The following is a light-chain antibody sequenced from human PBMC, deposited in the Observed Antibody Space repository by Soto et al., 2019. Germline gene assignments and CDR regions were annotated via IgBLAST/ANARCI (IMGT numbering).Light chain of an antibody. Sequence: ILAAQSPDTLSVFTGERATLSCMASQSVSSNLAWYRQKPGQAPRLLIYGASTRATGIPDRFSGSESGTDFTLTISRLEPEDFVVYYCQQYGSSPFTFGQGTRLEIK. CDR1: QSVSSN. V-gene: IGKV3-20*01. J-gene: IGKJ5*01. CDR2: GAS. CDR3: QQYGSSPFT.